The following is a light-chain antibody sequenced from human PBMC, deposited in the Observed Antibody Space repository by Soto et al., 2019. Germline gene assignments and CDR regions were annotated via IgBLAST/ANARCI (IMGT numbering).Light chain of an antibody. V-gene: IGKV1-5*01. CDR1: QSISSW. J-gene: IGKJ1*01. Sequence: EIRMTQPPTNLSSYLGYVCALTFLASQSISSWLVWYQQKPGKAPKLLIYDASSLESGAPSRFSGSGSGTEFTLTISSLQPDDFAPYCCQHANSYLTAFGQVAKVDIK. CDR2: DAS. CDR3: QHANSYLTA.